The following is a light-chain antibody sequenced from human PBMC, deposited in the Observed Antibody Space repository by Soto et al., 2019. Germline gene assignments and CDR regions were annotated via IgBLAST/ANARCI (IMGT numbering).Light chain of an antibody. J-gene: IGLJ1*01. Sequence: QSLLTQPASLSGSLGQSITISCTGTGSDIAGYNYISWYQQLPDKAPKLIIYEVTIRPSGISNRFSGSKSGNTASLTISGLQAEDEADYFCTSFSNTNSLYVFGTGTKVTVL. CDR1: GSDIAGYNY. CDR3: TSFSNTNSLYV. V-gene: IGLV2-14*01. CDR2: EVT.